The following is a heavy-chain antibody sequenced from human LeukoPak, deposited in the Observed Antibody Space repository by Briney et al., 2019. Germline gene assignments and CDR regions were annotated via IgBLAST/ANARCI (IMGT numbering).Heavy chain of an antibody. CDR1: GFTFSNYE. CDR3: ARGGTSSYYYYGMDV. Sequence: GGSLRLSCAASGFTFSNYEMNWVRQAPGKGLEWVSYISSGSSTIFYADSVKGRFTISRDNAKNSLYLQMNSLRAEDTAVYYCARGGTSSYYYYGMDVWGQGTTVTVSS. J-gene: IGHJ6*02. CDR2: ISSGSSTI. D-gene: IGHD2-2*01. V-gene: IGHV3-48*03.